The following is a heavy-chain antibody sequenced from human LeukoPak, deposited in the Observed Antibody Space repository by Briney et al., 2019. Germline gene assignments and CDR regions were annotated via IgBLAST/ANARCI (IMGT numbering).Heavy chain of an antibody. D-gene: IGHD3-10*01. J-gene: IGHJ4*02. CDR2: INHSGST. Sequence: SETLSLTCAVYGGSFSDYYWTWIRQSPGKGLEWIGEINHSGSTTYNPSLKSRVTISLDASKNQLSLKMSSVTAADTAVYYCAREGSYFGSGSSPLEYWSRGTQVTVSS. V-gene: IGHV4-34*01. CDR3: AREGSYFGSGSSPLEY. CDR1: GGSFSDYY.